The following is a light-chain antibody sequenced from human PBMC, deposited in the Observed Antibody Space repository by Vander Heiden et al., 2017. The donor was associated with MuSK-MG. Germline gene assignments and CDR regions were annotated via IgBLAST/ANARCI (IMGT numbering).Light chain of an antibody. CDR1: QSVLYSSNNKNY. CDR2: WAS. J-gene: IGKJ1*01. Sequence: DIVMTQSPDSLAVSLGERATINCKSSQSVLYSSNNKNYLAWYQQKPGQPPKLLIYWASTRDSGVPDRFSGSGSGTDFTLTISSLQAEDVAVYYCQQYDSTPRTFGQGTKVXIK. CDR3: QQYDSTPRT. V-gene: IGKV4-1*01.